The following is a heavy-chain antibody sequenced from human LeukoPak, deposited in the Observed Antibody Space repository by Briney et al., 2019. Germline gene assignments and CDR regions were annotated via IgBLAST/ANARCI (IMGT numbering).Heavy chain of an antibody. CDR1: GYTLTELS. V-gene: IGHV1-24*01. CDR2: FDPEDGET. J-gene: IGHJ4*02. D-gene: IGHD1-26*01. Sequence: ASVKVSCKVSGYTLTELSMHWVRQAPGKGLEWMGGFDPEDGETIYAQKFQGRVTMTEDTSTDTAYMELSSLRCEDTAVYYCATVDSSGLGAEYYFDYWGQGTLVTVSS. CDR3: ATVDSSGLGAEYYFDY.